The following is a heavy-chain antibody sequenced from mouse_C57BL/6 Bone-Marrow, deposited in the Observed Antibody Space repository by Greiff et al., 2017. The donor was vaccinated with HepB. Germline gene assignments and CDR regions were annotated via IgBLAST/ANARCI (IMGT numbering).Heavy chain of an antibody. D-gene: IGHD1-1*01. CDR3: AREDYGSSPFDY. J-gene: IGHJ2*01. V-gene: IGHV1-4*01. CDR1: GYTFTSYT. Sequence: QVQLQQSAAELARPGASVKMSCKASGYTFTSYTMHWVKQRPGQGLEWIGYINPSSGYTKYNQKFKDKATLTADKSSSTAYMQLSSLTSEDSAVYYCAREDYGSSPFDYWGQGTTLTVSS. CDR2: INPSSGYT.